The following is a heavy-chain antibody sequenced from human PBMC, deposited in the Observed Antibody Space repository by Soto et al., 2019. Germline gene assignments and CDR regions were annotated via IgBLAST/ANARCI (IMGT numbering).Heavy chain of an antibody. J-gene: IGHJ6*03. CDR2: ISSSGSTI. CDR3: ARAGYCSSTSCYSTSDYYYYYMDV. CDR1: GFTFSDYY. D-gene: IGHD2-2*01. V-gene: IGHV3-11*01. Sequence: QVQLVESGGGLVKPGGSLRLSCAASGFTFSDYYMSWIRQAPGKGLAWVSYISSSGSTIYYADSVKGRFTISRDNAKNSLYLQMNSLRAEDTAVYYCARAGYCSSTSCYSTSDYYYYYMDVWGKGTTVTVSS.